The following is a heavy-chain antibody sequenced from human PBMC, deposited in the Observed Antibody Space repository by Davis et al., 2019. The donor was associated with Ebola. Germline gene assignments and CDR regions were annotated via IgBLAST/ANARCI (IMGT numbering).Heavy chain of an antibody. Sequence: SETLSLTCSVSGYSINTDYYWDWIRQPLGKGLEWIGSIYHSGSAYYNPSLESRVTISVDTSENQFSLKLTSVTAADTAVYYCARTPAWPRGLFDLWGRGTLVTVSS. CDR2: IYHSGSA. J-gene: IGHJ2*01. CDR3: ARTPAWPRGLFDL. D-gene: IGHD5-12*01. V-gene: IGHV4-38-2*02. CDR1: GYSINTDYY.